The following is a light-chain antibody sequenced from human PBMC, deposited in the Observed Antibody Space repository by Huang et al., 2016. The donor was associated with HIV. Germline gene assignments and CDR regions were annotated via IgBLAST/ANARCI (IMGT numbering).Light chain of an antibody. Sequence: EIVLTQSPDTLSLSPGERGALSCRARQNVTSDYLAWYQQKSGQTPRLLIDGSSGRATGGPVRFGGSGSGAEFILTIDRLEPEDFASYYCQQYSTSPWTFGPGTKLEVK. CDR2: GSS. J-gene: IGKJ1*01. CDR3: QQYSTSPWT. CDR1: QNVTSDY. V-gene: IGKV3-20*01.